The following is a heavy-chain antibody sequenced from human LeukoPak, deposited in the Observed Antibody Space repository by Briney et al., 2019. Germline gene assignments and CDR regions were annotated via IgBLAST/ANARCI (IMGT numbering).Heavy chain of an antibody. D-gene: IGHD4-17*01. V-gene: IGHV3-74*01. CDR3: ASLYGDHFDY. CDR2: INSDGSIT. CDR1: EFTFSSYW. Sequence: GGSLRLSCVAFEFTFSSYWMHWVRQAPGKGLVWVSRINSDGSITNYADSVKGRFTISRDNARTTLFLQMNSLRAEDTAVYYCASLYGDHFDYWGQGTLVTVSS. J-gene: IGHJ4*02.